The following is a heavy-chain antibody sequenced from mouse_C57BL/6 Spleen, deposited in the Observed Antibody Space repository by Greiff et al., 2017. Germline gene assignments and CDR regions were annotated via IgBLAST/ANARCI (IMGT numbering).Heavy chain of an antibody. CDR2: IDPSDSYT. CDR1: GYTFTSYW. Sequence: QVQLQQPGAELVKPGASVKLSCKASGYTFTSYWMQWVNQRPGQGLEWIGEIDPSDSYTNYNQKFKGKATLTVDTSSSTAYMQLSSLTSEDSAVYYCARDTYMDYWGQGTSVTVSS. CDR3: ARDTYMDY. D-gene: IGHD5-1*01. V-gene: IGHV1-50*01. J-gene: IGHJ4*01.